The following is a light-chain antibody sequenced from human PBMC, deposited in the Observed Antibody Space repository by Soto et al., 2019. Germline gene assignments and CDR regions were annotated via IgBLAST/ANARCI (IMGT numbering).Light chain of an antibody. Sequence: EIVLTQSPATLSLSPGERATLSCRASRTVNNYLAWYQQKPGQAPRLLIYDAFIRAAGIPARFSGRGSGTEFTLTISNLEPEDFAVYFCQQRSDWPPITFGQGTRVELK. CDR3: QQRSDWPPIT. V-gene: IGKV3-11*01. CDR1: RTVNNY. J-gene: IGKJ5*01. CDR2: DAF.